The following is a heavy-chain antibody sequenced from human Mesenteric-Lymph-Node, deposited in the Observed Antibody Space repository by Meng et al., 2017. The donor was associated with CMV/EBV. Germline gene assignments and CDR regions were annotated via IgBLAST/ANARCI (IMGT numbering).Heavy chain of an antibody. J-gene: IGHJ6*02. CDR3: ATRGGTGFWTLFGVPDGMDV. Sequence: ASVKVSCKASGYTFTSYGIVWMRQAPGQGLEWMGWISTYNGVTNYAQKFQGRVTMTRDTSISTAYMELSSLRSEDTAVYYCATRGGTGFWTLFGVPDGMDVWGQGTTVTVSS. CDR1: GYTFTSYG. D-gene: IGHD3/OR15-3a*01. CDR2: ISTYNGVT. V-gene: IGHV1-18*01.